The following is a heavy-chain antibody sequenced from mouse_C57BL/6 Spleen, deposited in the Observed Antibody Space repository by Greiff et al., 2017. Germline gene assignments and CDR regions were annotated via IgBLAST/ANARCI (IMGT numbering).Heavy chain of an antibody. CDR3: ARTYYSNYGAMDY. D-gene: IGHD2-5*01. V-gene: IGHV5-17*01. CDR2: ISSGSSTI. Sequence: EVKVEESGGGLVKPGGSLKLSCAASGFTFSDYGMHWVRQAPEKGLEWVAYISSGSSTIYYADTVKGRFTISRDNAKNTLFLQMTSLRSEDTAMYYCARTYYSNYGAMDYWGQGTSVTVSS. J-gene: IGHJ4*01. CDR1: GFTFSDYG.